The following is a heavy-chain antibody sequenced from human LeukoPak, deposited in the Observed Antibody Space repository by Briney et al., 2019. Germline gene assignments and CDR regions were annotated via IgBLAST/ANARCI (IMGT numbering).Heavy chain of an antibody. D-gene: IGHD4-23*01. Sequence: SVKVSCKASGGTFSSCAISWVRQAPGQGLEWMGGIIPIFGTANYAQKFQGRVTITADESTSTAYMELSSLRSEDTAVYYCARDREGSGYGGNPGAFDIWGQGTMVTVSS. CDR3: ARDREGSGYGGNPGAFDI. CDR1: GGTFSSCA. CDR2: IIPIFGTA. J-gene: IGHJ3*02. V-gene: IGHV1-69*13.